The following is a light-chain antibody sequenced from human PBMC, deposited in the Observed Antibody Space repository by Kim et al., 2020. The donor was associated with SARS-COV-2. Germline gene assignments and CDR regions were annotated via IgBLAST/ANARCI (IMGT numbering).Light chain of an antibody. CDR3: QQYKTEPWK. CDR1: QNINSW. V-gene: IGKV1-5*03. CDR2: KAS. J-gene: IGKJ1*01. Sequence: DIQMTQSPSTLSASVGDRVTITCRASQNINSWLAWYQQKPGKAPNLLIYKASTLESGVPSRFSGSRSETEFTLTISSLQPDDFASYYCQQYKTEPWKFGQGTKVDIK.